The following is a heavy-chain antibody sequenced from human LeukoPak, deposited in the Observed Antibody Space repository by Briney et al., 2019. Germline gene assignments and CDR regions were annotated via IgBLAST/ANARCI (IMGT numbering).Heavy chain of an antibody. CDR1: GYTFTSYG. V-gene: IGHV1-18*01. J-gene: IGHJ6*02. D-gene: IGHD3-9*01. CDR2: ISAYNGNT. Sequence: ASVKVSCKASGYTFTSYGISWVRQAPGQGLEWMGWISAYNGNTNYAQELQGRVTMTTDTSTSTAYMELRSLRSDDTAVYYCARDEYYDIFYGMDVWGQGTTVTVSS. CDR3: ARDEYYDIFYGMDV.